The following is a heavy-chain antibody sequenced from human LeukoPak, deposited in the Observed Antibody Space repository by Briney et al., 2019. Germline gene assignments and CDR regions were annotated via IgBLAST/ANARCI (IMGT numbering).Heavy chain of an antibody. CDR2: INPNSGGT. Sequence: ASVKVSCKASGYTFTGYYMHWVRQAPGQGLELMGRINPNSGGTNYAQKFQGRVTMTRDTSISTAYMELSRLRSDDTAVYYCARDRGYGSGDYWGQGTLVTVSS. J-gene: IGHJ4*02. D-gene: IGHD3-10*01. CDR1: GYTFTGYY. V-gene: IGHV1-2*06. CDR3: ARDRGYGSGDY.